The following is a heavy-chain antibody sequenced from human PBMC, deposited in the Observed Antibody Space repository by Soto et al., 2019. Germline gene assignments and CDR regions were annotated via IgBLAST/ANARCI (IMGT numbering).Heavy chain of an antibody. CDR3: ARREQWLENFDY. Sequence: QVQLVQSGAEVKKPGASVKVSCKTSGYTFTGYNKHRLQQAPGKGLEWMGWINPNSGDTNYSQDFQGRVTMTSDTSFTTAYVELTRLRSDDTAVYYCARREQWLENFDYWGQGTLVTVSS. D-gene: IGHD6-19*01. V-gene: IGHV1-2*02. J-gene: IGHJ4*02. CDR1: GYTFTGYN. CDR2: INPNSGDT.